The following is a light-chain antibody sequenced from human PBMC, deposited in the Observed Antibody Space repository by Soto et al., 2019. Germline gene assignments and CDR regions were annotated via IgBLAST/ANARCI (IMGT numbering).Light chain of an antibody. CDR2: EGS. Sequence: QSVLTQPASVSGSPGQSITISCTGTSSDVGSYNLVSWYQQHPGKAPKLMIYEGSKRPSGVSNRFSGSKSGNTASLTISGLQAEDEADYYCCSSAGSSIPVVFGGGTKLTVL. CDR1: SSDVGSYNL. V-gene: IGLV2-23*01. CDR3: CSSAGSSIPVV. J-gene: IGLJ2*01.